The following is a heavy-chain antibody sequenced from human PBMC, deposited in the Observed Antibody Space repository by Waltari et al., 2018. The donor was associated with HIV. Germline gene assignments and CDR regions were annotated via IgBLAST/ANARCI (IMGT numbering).Heavy chain of an antibody. V-gene: IGHV1-8*01. D-gene: IGHD2-2*01. CDR1: GYTFTSYD. CDR3: ARLGYCSSTSCYYYYYYGMDV. CDR2: MNHNSGNT. Sequence: QVQLVQSGAEVKKPGASVKVSCKASGYTFTSYDINWVRQATGQGLEWMGWMNHNSGNTGYAQKFQGRVTMTRNTSISTAYMELSSLRSEDTAVYYCARLGYCSSTSCYYYYYYGMDVWGQGTTVTVSS. J-gene: IGHJ6*02.